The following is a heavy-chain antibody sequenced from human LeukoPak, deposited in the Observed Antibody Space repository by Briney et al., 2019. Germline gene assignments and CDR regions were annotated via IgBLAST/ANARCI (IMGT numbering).Heavy chain of an antibody. Sequence: SETLSLTCTVSGGSISSYYLSWIRQPPGKGLEWIGYIYYSGSTNYNPPLKSRVTISVDTSKNQFSLKLSSVTAADTAVYYCARAMAGLDPWGQGTLVTVSS. CDR1: GGSISSYY. CDR2: IYYSGST. J-gene: IGHJ5*02. D-gene: IGHD5-24*01. CDR3: ARAMAGLDP. V-gene: IGHV4-59*01.